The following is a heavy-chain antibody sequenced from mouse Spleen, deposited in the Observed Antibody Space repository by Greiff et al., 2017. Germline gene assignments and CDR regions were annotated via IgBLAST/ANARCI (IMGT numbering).Heavy chain of an antibody. V-gene: IGHV1-15*01. CDR3: TRKFYDYFAY. Sequence: VQLQESGAELVRPGASVTLSCKASGYTFTDYEMHWVKQTPVHGLEWIGAIDPETGGTAYNQKFKGKAILTADKSSSTAYMELRSLTSEDSAVYYCTRKFYDYFAYWGQGTLVTVSA. D-gene: IGHD2-4*01. J-gene: IGHJ3*01. CDR1: GYTFTDYE. CDR2: IDPETGGT.